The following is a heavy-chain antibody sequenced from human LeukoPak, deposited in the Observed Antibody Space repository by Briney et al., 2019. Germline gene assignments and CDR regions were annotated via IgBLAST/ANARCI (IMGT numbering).Heavy chain of an antibody. CDR3: ARRPDYGDY. CDR2: INPNSGGT. Sequence: ASVKDSCKASGYTFSAYYLHWVRPAPGQGLEWMGWINPNSGGTNYAQKLQGRVTMTRDTSITTAYMELSSLKSDDTAVYYCARRPDYGDYWGQGTLVTVSS. CDR1: GYTFSAYY. J-gene: IGHJ4*02. V-gene: IGHV1-2*02.